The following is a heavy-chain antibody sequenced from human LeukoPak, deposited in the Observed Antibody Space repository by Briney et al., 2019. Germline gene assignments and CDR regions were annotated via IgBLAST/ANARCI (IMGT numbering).Heavy chain of an antibody. Sequence: SGGSLRLSCEASGSGFTFGNYALSWVRQAPGKGLEWVSGISGSGYYTYYADSVKGRFTISRDNSKNTLYIQMNSLRAEDTPVYYCAKDGSWGDYYFYFYMDVWGKGTTVTVSS. CDR3: AKDGSWGDYYFYFYMDV. CDR1: GSGFTFGNYA. CDR2: ISGSGYYT. J-gene: IGHJ6*03. D-gene: IGHD3-16*01. V-gene: IGHV3-23*01.